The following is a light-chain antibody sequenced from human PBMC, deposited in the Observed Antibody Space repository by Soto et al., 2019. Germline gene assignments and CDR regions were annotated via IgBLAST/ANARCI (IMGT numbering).Light chain of an antibody. J-gene: IGLJ3*02. V-gene: IGLV1-40*01. Sequence: QSVLTQPPSVSGAPGQRVTISCTGSSSNIGAGYDVHWYQQLPGTAPKLLIYGNSNRPSGVPDRFSGSKSGTSASLAITGLQAEDEADYYCCSYASSRAWMFGGGTKLTVL. CDR3: CSYASSRAWM. CDR1: SSNIGAGYD. CDR2: GNS.